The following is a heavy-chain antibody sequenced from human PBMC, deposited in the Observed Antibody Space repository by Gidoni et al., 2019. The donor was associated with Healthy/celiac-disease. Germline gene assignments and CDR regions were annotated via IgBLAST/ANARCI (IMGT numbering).Heavy chain of an antibody. V-gene: IGHV3-48*03. CDR3: ARDSYYYDSSGYYWDY. J-gene: IGHJ4*02. D-gene: IGHD3-22*01. CDR1: GLTFSRYE. CDR2: IISSGSTI. Sequence: EVQLVEPGGGLVQTGGSLRLSCAASGLTFSRYEMNWVRQASGKGLEWVSYIISSGSTIYYADSVKGLLAISRDNAKNSLYLQMISLRAEDTAVYYCARDSYYYDSSGYYWDYWGQGTLVTVSS.